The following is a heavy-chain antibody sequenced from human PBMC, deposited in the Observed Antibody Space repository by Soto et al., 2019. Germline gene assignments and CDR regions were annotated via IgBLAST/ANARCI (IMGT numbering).Heavy chain of an antibody. Sequence: SVKVSCKASGGTFSTYTITWMRQAPGRGLEWVGGIIPRSAKSNYAQKFQGRVTITADESTSTAYMELSSLRSEDTAVYYCARGINYYDSSGDSWFDPWGQGTLVTVSS. J-gene: IGHJ5*02. CDR3: ARGINYYDSSGDSWFDP. CDR1: GGTFSTYT. CDR2: IIPRSAKS. V-gene: IGHV1-69*13. D-gene: IGHD3-22*01.